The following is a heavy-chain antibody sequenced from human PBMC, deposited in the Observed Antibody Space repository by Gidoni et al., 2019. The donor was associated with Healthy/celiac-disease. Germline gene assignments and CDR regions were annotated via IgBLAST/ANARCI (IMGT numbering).Heavy chain of an antibody. CDR3: VKVGGGFITMVRGVIGYFDY. CDR2: ST. Sequence: STYYADSVKGRFTISRDNSKNTLYLQMSSLRAEDTAVYYCVKVGGGFITMVRGVIGYFDYWGQGTLVTVSS. D-gene: IGHD3-10*01. V-gene: IGHV3-64D*06. J-gene: IGHJ4*02.